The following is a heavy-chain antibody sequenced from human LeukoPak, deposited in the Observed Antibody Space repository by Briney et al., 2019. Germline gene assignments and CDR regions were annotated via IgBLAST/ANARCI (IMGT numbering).Heavy chain of an antibody. J-gene: IGHJ3*02. V-gene: IGHV3-48*01. Sequence: GGSLRLSCAASGFTFISYAMNWVRQAPGKGLEWVSYISTSSSSLYYADSVKGRFTISTDNAKNSLYLQMNSLRAEDTAVYYCARDYSSTAGKHAFDIWGQGTMVTVSS. D-gene: IGHD6-13*01. CDR3: ARDYSSTAGKHAFDI. CDR2: ISTSSSSL. CDR1: GFTFISYA.